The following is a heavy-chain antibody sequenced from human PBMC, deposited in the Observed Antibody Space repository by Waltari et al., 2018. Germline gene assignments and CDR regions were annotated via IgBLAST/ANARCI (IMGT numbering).Heavy chain of an antibody. CDR2: ISAYNGNT. V-gene: IGHV1-18*04. CDR3: ARERKVRYYYDSSGYSDAFDI. Sequence: QVQLVQSGAEVKKPGASVKVSCRASGFTFTSYGITWVRQAPGQGLEWMGWISAYNGNTNVEQKLQGMFTMTTDTSTSTAYMGLRSLRSDDTAMYYWARERKVRYYYDSSGYSDAFDIWGQGTMVTVSS. D-gene: IGHD3-22*01. J-gene: IGHJ3*02. CDR1: GFTFTSYG.